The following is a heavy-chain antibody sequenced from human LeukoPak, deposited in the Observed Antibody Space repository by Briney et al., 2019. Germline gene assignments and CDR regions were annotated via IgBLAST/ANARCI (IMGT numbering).Heavy chain of an antibody. CDR3: ARDGVPFNPSYLNYY. D-gene: IGHD1-26*01. CDR2: ISSSGSTI. Sequence: GGSLRLSCAASGFTFSDYYMSWLRQAPGKGLEWVSYISSSGSTIYYADSVKGRFTISRDNAKNSLYLQMNSLRAEDTAVYYCARDGVPFNPSYLNYYWGQGTLVTVSS. CDR1: GFTFSDYY. J-gene: IGHJ4*02. V-gene: IGHV3-11*01.